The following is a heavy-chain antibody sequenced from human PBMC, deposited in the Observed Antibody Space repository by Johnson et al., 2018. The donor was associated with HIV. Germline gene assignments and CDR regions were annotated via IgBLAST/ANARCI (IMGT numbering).Heavy chain of an antibody. Sequence: QVQLVESGGGVVQPGRSLRLSCAASGFTFSNYGMHWVHQAPGKGLECVSGIYSGGSTYYADSVKGRFTISRDNSKNTLYLQMGSLRAEDMAVYYCARGGITFGGVIAPGAFDIWGQGTMVTVSS. D-gene: IGHD3-16*02. CDR2: IYSGGST. CDR3: ARGGITFGGVIAPGAFDI. CDR1: GFTFSNYG. V-gene: IGHV3-NL1*01. J-gene: IGHJ3*02.